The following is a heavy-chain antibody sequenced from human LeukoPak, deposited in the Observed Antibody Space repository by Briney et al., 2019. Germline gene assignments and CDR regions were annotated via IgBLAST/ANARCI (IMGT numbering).Heavy chain of an antibody. CDR2: ISGSGGST. CDR3: AKGAMSVAGIFDY. CDR1: GFTFSSYA. Sequence: GGSLRLSCAASGFTFSSYAMSWVRQAPGKGLEWVSSISGSGGSTYYADSVKGRFTISRDNSENTLYLQMNSLRAEDTAVYFCAKGAMSVAGIFDYWGQGTLVTVSS. V-gene: IGHV3-23*01. D-gene: IGHD6-19*01. J-gene: IGHJ4*02.